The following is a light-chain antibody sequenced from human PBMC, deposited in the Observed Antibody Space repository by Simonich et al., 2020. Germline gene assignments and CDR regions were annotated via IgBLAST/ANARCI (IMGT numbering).Light chain of an antibody. CDR3: QSYDSSNRV. CDR2: EDN. V-gene: IGLV6-57*03. CDR1: SGSLASNY. Sequence: NFMLTQPHSVSESPVKTVPISCTHSSGSLASNYVQWYQQHPGSAPTTVIYEDNQRPSGVPDRFSGSIDSSSNSASLTISGLKTEDEADYYCQSYDSSNRVFGGGTKLTVL. J-gene: IGLJ3*02.